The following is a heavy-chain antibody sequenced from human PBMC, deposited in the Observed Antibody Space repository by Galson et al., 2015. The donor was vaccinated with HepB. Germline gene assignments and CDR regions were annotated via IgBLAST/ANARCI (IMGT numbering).Heavy chain of an antibody. CDR2: IIPILGIA. CDR3: ARDRPPLYYYGSGSTDYYGMDV. D-gene: IGHD3-10*01. CDR1: GGTFSSYT. V-gene: IGHV1-69*04. Sequence: SVKVSCKASGGTFSSYTISWVRQAPGQGLEWMGRIIPILGIANYAQKFQGRVTITADKSTSTAYMELSSLRSEDTAVYYCARDRPPLYYYGSGSTDYYGMDVWGQGTTVTVSS. J-gene: IGHJ6*02.